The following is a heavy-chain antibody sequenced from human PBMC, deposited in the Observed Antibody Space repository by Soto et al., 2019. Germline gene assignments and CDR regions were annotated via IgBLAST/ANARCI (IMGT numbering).Heavy chain of an antibody. CDR2: ISYDGSNK. CDR3: AKVSYDYYYYYGMDV. CDR1: GFTFSSYG. Sequence: QVQLVESGGGVVQPGRSLRLSCAASGFTFSSYGMHWVRQAPGKGLEWVAVISYDGSNKYYADSVKGRFTISRDNSKNTLYLQMNSLRAEDTAVYYCAKVSYDYYYYYGMDVWGQGTTVTVSS. D-gene: IGHD4-17*01. V-gene: IGHV3-30*18. J-gene: IGHJ6*02.